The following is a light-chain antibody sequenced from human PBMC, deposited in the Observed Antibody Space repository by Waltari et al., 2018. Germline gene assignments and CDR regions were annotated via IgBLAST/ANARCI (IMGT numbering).Light chain of an antibody. CDR2: NTH. V-gene: IGLV8-61*01. J-gene: IGLJ2*01. Sequence: QPVVNQEPSFSVSPGGTVTRTCGLSFGSVSTTYHPSWYQQTPGQAPRTLIYNTHTRSSGVPDRFSGSILGNKAALTITGAQADDESDYYCVLYMGSDIVIFGGGTKLTVL. CDR3: VLYMGSDIVI. CDR1: FGSVSTTYH.